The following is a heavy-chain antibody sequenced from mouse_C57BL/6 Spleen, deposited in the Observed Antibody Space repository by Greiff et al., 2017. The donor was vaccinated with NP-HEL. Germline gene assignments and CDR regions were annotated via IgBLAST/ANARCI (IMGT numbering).Heavy chain of an antibody. D-gene: IGHD2-3*01. Sequence: VQLQQSGAELVKPGASVTMSCKASGYTFTSYWITWVKQRPGQGLEWIGDIYPGSGSTNYNEKFKSKATLTVDTSSSTADMQLSSLTSEDSAVYYCARSLYDGYWFAYWGQGTLVTVSA. CDR1: GYTFTSYW. V-gene: IGHV1-55*01. J-gene: IGHJ3*01. CDR2: IYPGSGST. CDR3: ARSLYDGYWFAY.